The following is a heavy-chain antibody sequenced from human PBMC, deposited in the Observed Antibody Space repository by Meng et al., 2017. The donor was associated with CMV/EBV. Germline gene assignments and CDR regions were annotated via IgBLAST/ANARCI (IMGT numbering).Heavy chain of an antibody. CDR2: ISSNGGST. Sequence: GESLKISCAASGFTFSSYATHWVRQAPGKGLEYVSAISSNGGSTYYADSVKGRFTISRDNSKNTLYLQMGSLRAEDMAVYYCARVGEVTTGDYYYYGMDVWGQGTTVTVSS. V-gene: IGHV3-64*02. J-gene: IGHJ6*02. CDR1: GFTFSSYA. D-gene: IGHD4-11*01. CDR3: ARVGEVTTGDYYYYGMDV.